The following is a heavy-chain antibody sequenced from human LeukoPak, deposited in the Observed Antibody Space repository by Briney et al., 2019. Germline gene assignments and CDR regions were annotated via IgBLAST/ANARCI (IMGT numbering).Heavy chain of an antibody. V-gene: IGHV3-74*01. J-gene: IGHJ4*02. D-gene: IGHD3-3*01. CDR1: GLTFSNYW. CDR2: IKGDGSHT. Sequence: GGSLRLSCAASGLTFSNYWMHWVRHAPGKGLVWVSRIKGDGSHTIYADSVKGRFTISRDNSKNTLYLQMNSLRAEDTAVYYCAKAITVFGVVIIGDYYFDYWGQGTLVTVSS. CDR3: AKAITVFGVVIIGDYYFDY.